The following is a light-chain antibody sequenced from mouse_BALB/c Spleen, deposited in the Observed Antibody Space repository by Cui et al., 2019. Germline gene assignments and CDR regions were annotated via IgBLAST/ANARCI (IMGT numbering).Light chain of an antibody. CDR3: QQHNENPFT. Sequence: DLQTTQSPSYLSSSPGETITIKCGTSKSNSKYLACEQERPGETNKLLIYSGSTLQSGSPSRFSGSGAGTDFTLTIRRLEHEEFGMYYCQQHNENPFTFGSGTKLEIK. V-gene: IGKV16-104*01. CDR1: KSNSKY. J-gene: IGKJ4*01. CDR2: SGS.